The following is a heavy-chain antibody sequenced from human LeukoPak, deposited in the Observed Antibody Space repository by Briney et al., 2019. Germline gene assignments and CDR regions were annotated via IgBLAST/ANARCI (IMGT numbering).Heavy chain of an antibody. V-gene: IGHV4-59*11. CDR3: ARGGLYYYDSSGYYTFDI. D-gene: IGHD3-22*01. Sequence: SETLSLTCTVSGGSISSHYWSWIRQPPGKGLEWIGYIYYSGSTNYNPSLKSRVTISVDTSKNQFSLKLSSVTAADTAVYYCARGGLYYYDSSGYYTFDIWGQGTMVTVYS. CDR2: IYYSGST. CDR1: GGSISSHY. J-gene: IGHJ3*02.